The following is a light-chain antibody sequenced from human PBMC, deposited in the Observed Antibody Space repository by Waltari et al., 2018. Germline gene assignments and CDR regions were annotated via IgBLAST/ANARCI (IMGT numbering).Light chain of an antibody. V-gene: IGLV2-14*03. J-gene: IGLJ2*01. CDR3: SSYRRSDIVV. CDR1: SSDVGGYNS. Sequence: QSALPQPASVSGSPGQSITISCTGTSSDVGGYNSVSWYQHHPGKVPQVMVYDVNDRPSGLSSRFSGSKSDNTASLTISGLHAEDEADYYCSSYRRSDIVVFGGGTKLTVL. CDR2: DVN.